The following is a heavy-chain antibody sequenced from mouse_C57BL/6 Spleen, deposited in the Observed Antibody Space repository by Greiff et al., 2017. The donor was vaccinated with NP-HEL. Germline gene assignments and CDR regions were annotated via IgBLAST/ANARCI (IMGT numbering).Heavy chain of an antibody. D-gene: IGHD2-1*01. CDR1: GFNIKDDY. V-gene: IGHV14-4*01. CDR2: LDPENGDP. CDR3: TTGNYGMDY. Sequence: EVQLQQSGAELVRPGASVKLSCTASGFNIKDDYMPWVKQRPEQGLEWIGWLDPENGDPEYASKFQGKATITADTTSNTAYLQLSSLTSEDTAVYYCTTGNYGMDYWGQGTSVTVSS. J-gene: IGHJ4*01.